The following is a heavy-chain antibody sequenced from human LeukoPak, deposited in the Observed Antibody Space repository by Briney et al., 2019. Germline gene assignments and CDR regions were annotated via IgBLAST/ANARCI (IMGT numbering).Heavy chain of an antibody. D-gene: IGHD3-3*01. V-gene: IGHV3-21*01. J-gene: IGHJ6*02. CDR2: ISSSSYI. CDR3: ARDKEGHYDFWSGYYAPYYYYYYGMDV. CDR1: GFTFSSYS. Sequence: GGSLRLSCAASGFTFSSYSMNWVRQAPGKGLEWVSSISSSSYIYYADSVKGRFTISRDNAKNSLYLQMNSLRAEDTAVYYCARDKEGHYDFWSGYYAPYYYYYYGMDVWGQGTTVTVSS.